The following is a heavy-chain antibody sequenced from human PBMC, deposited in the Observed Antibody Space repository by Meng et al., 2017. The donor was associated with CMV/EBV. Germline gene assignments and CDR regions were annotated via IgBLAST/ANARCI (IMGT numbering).Heavy chain of an antibody. CDR1: GYTFTGYY. D-gene: IGHD2-2*01. J-gene: IGHJ4*02. CDR2: INPNSGGT. Sequence: ASVKVSCKASGYTFTGYYIHWVRQAPGQGLEWMGWINPNSGGTNYAQKFQGRVTMTRDTSISTAYMELSRLRSDDTAVYYCARSESSLRMPAIWYWGQGTLVTVSS. CDR3: ARSESSLRMPAIWY. V-gene: IGHV1-2*02.